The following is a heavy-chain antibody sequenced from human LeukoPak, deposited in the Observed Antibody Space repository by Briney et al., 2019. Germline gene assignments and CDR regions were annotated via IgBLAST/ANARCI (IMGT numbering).Heavy chain of an antibody. D-gene: IGHD6-13*01. V-gene: IGHV3-23*01. J-gene: IGHJ4*02. CDR2: IGGGNT. Sequence: GGSLRLSCAASGFTFGTYPMNWVRQAPGKGLEWVSTIGGGNTYDADSVKGRFTISRDNSKNTLFLQMSSLRAEDTAVYYCASTGYSSSEFDYWGQGTLVTVSS. CDR3: ASTGYSSSEFDY. CDR1: GFTFGTYP.